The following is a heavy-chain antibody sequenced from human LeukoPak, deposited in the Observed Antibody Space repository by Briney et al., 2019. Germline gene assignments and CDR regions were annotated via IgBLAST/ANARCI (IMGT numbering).Heavy chain of an antibody. CDR2: ISYDGSNK. CDR3: AKDVVRYCSGGSCYSDY. J-gene: IGHJ4*02. Sequence: PGGSLRLSCAASGFTFSSYAMHWVRQAPGKGLEWVAVISYDGSNKYYADSVKGRFTISRDNSKNTLYLQMNSLRAEDTAVYYCAKDVVRYCSGGSCYSDYWGQGTLVTVSS. D-gene: IGHD2-15*01. V-gene: IGHV3-30*04. CDR1: GFTFSSYA.